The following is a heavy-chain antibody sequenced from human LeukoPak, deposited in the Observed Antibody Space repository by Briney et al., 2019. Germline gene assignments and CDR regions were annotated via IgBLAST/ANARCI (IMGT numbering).Heavy chain of an antibody. Sequence: PGGSLRLSCAASEFTFSNYWMTWVRQAPGKGLEWVASIKQDGSEKYSVDSVKGRFTISRDNAKNSLYLQMNSLRAEDTAVYYCARGTYYDILTGHPTNDAFDIWGLGTMVTVSS. CDR1: EFTFSNYW. CDR2: IKQDGSEK. CDR3: ARGTYYDILTGHPTNDAFDI. J-gene: IGHJ3*02. V-gene: IGHV3-7*04. D-gene: IGHD3-9*01.